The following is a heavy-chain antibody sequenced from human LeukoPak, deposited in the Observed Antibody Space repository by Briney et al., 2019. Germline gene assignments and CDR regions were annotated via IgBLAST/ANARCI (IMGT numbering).Heavy chain of an antibody. J-gene: IGHJ4*02. CDR2: MYLGGTT. V-gene: IGHV4-4*02. Sequence: SGTLSLTCIVSGGSISSLNLWSWLRQPPGKGLEWIGEMYLGGTTNFNPSLKSRVTILIDKSKNQLSLQLTSVTAADTAVYYCAGLEGRYSTDWFYFFDYWGQGALVTVSS. CDR1: GGSISSLNL. CDR3: AGLEGRYSTDWFYFFDY. D-gene: IGHD6-19*01.